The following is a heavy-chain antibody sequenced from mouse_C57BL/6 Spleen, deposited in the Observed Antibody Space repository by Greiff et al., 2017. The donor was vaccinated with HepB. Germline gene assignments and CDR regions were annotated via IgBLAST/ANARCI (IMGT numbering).Heavy chain of an antibody. J-gene: IGHJ3*01. V-gene: IGHV5-6*01. D-gene: IGHD1-1*01. CDR1: GFTFSSYG. Sequence: EVQVVESGGDLVKPGGSLKLSCAASGFTFSSYGMSWVRQTPDKRLEWVATISSGGSYTYYPDSVKGRFTISRDNAKNTLYLQMSSLKSEDTAMYYCATPITTVVAPFAYWGQGTLVTVSA. CDR2: ISSGGSYT. CDR3: ATPITTVVAPFAY.